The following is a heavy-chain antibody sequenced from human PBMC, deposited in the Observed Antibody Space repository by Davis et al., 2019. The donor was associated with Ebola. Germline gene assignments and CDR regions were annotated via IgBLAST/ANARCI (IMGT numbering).Heavy chain of an antibody. Sequence: GESLKISCAASGFTFSNAWMSWVRQAPGKGLEWVGRIKSKTDGGTTDYAAPVKGRFTISRDDSKNTLYLQMNSLKTEDTAVYYCATFKQWLVQGAYYYGMDVWGQGTTVTVSS. J-gene: IGHJ6*02. CDR1: GFTFSNAW. CDR2: IKSKTDGGTT. V-gene: IGHV3-15*01. D-gene: IGHD6-19*01. CDR3: ATFKQWLVQGAYYYGMDV.